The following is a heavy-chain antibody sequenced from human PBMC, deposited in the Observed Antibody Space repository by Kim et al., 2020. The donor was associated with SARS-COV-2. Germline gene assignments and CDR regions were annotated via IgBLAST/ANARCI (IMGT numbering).Heavy chain of an antibody. J-gene: IGHJ4*02. CDR1: GFTVSSNY. Sequence: GGSLRLSCAASGFTVSSNYMSWVRQAPGKGLEWVSVIYSGGSTYYADSVKGRFTISRDNSKNTLYLQMNSLRAEDTAVYYCARTPRVPPETPGDPYYYSDWGQGTLVTVSS. V-gene: IGHV3-53*01. D-gene: IGHD3-22*01. CDR2: IYSGGST. CDR3: ARTPRVPPETPGDPYYYSD.